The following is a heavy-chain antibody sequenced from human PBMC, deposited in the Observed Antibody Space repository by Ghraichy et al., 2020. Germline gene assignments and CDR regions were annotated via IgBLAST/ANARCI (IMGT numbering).Heavy chain of an antibody. CDR2: IRSKAYGGTT. J-gene: IGHJ4*02. CDR3: TREGGATPFDY. D-gene: IGHD2-15*01. Sequence: QTLSLTCTASGFTFGDYAMSWFRQAPGKGLEWVGFIRSKAYGGTTEYAASVKGRFTISRDDSKSIAYLQMNSLKTEDTAVYYCTREGGATPFDYWGQGTLVTVSS. V-gene: IGHV3-49*03. CDR1: GFTFGDYA.